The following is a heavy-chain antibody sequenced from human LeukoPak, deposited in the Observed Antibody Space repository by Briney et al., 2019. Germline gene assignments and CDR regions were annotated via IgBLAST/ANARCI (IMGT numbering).Heavy chain of an antibody. CDR1: GFTFSSYG. CDR2: IWNDGSNK. V-gene: IGHV3-33*01. J-gene: IGHJ4*02. Sequence: PGGSLRLSCAASGFTFSSYGMHWVRQAPGKGLEWVAVIWNDGSNKYYADSVKGRFTISRDNSKNTLYLQMNSLRAEDTAVYYCATGALGIVGFSYWGQGTLVTVSS. CDR3: ATGALGIVGFSY. D-gene: IGHD1-26*01.